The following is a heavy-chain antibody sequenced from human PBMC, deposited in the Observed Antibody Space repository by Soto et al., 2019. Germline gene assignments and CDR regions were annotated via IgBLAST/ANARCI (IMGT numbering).Heavy chain of an antibody. Sequence: EVHLLQSGGGVVQPGGSLRLSCAASGFTFTYHAMSWVRQAPGQGLEWVSGLTGRGGNTFYADSVKGRFTTSRDNTKNIMYIEMNNLSAEDTALYFCAKDSVDVVATGRGYFDSWGQGTLVTVSP. D-gene: IGHD5-12*01. J-gene: IGHJ4*02. CDR3: AKDSVDVVATGRGYFDS. CDR2: LTGRGGNT. CDR1: GFTFTYHA. V-gene: IGHV3-23*01.